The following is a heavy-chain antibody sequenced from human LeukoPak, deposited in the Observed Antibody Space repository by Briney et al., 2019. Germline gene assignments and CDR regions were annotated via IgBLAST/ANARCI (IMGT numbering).Heavy chain of an antibody. J-gene: IGHJ3*02. CDR2: INWGGGST. Sequence: GGSLRLSCAVSGFTFYEYGMSWAPHSPGKGLVWVSGINWGGGSTGYADSVKGRYTIYRDHDKNFLPLKVNTLSAGDTAMYFCARSVFSAGWSDDALDIWGQGTMVTVSS. CDR3: ARSVFSAGWSDDALDI. CDR1: GFTFYEYG. D-gene: IGHD6-19*01. V-gene: IGHV3-20*04.